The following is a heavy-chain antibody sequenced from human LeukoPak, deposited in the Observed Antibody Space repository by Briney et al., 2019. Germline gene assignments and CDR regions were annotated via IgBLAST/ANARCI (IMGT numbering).Heavy chain of an antibody. V-gene: IGHV4-59*01. J-gene: IGHJ4*02. D-gene: IGHD5-12*01. CDR2: IYYSGST. CDR3: ARGFDSKSTYFDY. CDR1: GGSISNYY. Sequence: SETLSLTCTASGGSISNYYWNWLRQPPGKGLEWIGYIYYSGSTKYNLSLKSRVTMSLDTSKNQFSLRLTSVTAADTAVYYCARGFDSKSTYFDYWGLGTLVTVSS.